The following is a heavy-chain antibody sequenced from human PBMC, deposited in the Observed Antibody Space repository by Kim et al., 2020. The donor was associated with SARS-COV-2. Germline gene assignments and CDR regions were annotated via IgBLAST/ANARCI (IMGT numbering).Heavy chain of an antibody. J-gene: IGHJ6*03. CDR3: AKAYDILAGYAHYYYYYMDV. Sequence: GGSLRLSCAASGFTFSSYAISWVRQAPGKGLEWVSAISGSGGSTYYADSVKGRFTISRDNSRNTLYLQMNSLRAEVTAVYYCAKAYDILAGYAHYYYYYMDVWGKGTTVTVSS. CDR2: ISGSGGST. V-gene: IGHV3-23*01. D-gene: IGHD3-9*01. CDR1: GFTFSSYA.